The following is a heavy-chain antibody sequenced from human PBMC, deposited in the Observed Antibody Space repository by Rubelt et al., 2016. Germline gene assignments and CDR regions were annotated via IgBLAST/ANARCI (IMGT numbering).Heavy chain of an antibody. V-gene: IGHV4-39*07. CDR2: IYYSGST. Sequence: QLQLQESGPGLVKPSETLSLTCAVSGGSISSSTYYWGWIRQPPGKGLEWIASIYYSGSTYYNPSLKSRVTISVDTSKNQFSLKLNSVTAADTAVYYCARDLLSRSRITTLDYWGQGTLVTVSS. D-gene: IGHD4-11*01. CDR1: GGSISSSTYY. CDR3: ARDLLSRSRITTLDY. J-gene: IGHJ4*02.